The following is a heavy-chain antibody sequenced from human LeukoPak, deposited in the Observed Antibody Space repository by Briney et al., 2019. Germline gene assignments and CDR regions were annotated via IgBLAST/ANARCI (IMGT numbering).Heavy chain of an antibody. CDR1: GVTFDNSW. D-gene: IGHD7-27*01. J-gene: IGHJ4*02. Sequence: PGGSLRLSCAASGVTFDNSWMHWFRQAPGQGVVWVSRINPNGRNTDYADSVRGRFTISRDNAKNTLYLQMNSLRPEDTAVYYCARDLHWGASDFWGQGTLVTVSS. CDR3: ARDLHWGASDF. CDR2: INPNGRNT. V-gene: IGHV3-74*01.